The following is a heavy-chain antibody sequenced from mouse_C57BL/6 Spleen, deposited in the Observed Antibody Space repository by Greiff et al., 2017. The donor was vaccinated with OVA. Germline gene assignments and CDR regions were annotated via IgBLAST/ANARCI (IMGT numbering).Heavy chain of an antibody. CDR3: ARGGDYYGSSYFDY. J-gene: IGHJ2*01. Sequence: VKLQQPGAELVKPGASVKMSCKASGYTFTSHWITWVKQRPGQGLEWIGDISPGSGSTNYNEKFKSQATLTVDTSASTAYMQLSSLTSEDSAVYYCARGGDYYGSSYFDYWGQGTTLTVSS. V-gene: IGHV1-55*01. CDR2: ISPGSGST. CDR1: GYTFTSHW. D-gene: IGHD1-1*01.